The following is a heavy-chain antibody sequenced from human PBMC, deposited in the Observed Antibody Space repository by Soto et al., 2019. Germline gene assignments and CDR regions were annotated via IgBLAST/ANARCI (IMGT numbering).Heavy chain of an antibody. J-gene: IGHJ6*02. D-gene: IGHD3-10*01. Sequence: EVQLVESGGGLVKPGGSLRLSCAASGFTFSSYSMNWVRQAPGKGLEWVSSISSSSSYIYYADSVKGRFTISRDNAKNSLYLQMHSRRAEDTAVYYCAREGVQDGSGPYDYYGMDVWGQGTTVTVSS. V-gene: IGHV3-21*01. CDR2: ISSSSSYI. CDR3: AREGVQDGSGPYDYYGMDV. CDR1: GFTFSSYS.